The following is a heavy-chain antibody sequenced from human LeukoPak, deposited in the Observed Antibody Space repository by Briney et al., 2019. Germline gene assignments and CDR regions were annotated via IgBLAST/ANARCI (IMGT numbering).Heavy chain of an antibody. D-gene: IGHD3-3*01. CDR1: GYSISSGYY. CDR3: ARVSGDTIFGVVIIWKVFDY. J-gene: IGHJ4*02. CDR2: IYHSGST. Sequence: SETLSLTCTVSGYSISSGYYWGWIRQPPGKGLEWIGSIYHSGSTYYNPSLKSRVTISVDTSKDQFSLKLSSVTAADTAVYYCARVSGDTIFGVVIIWKVFDYWGQGTLVTVSS. V-gene: IGHV4-38-2*02.